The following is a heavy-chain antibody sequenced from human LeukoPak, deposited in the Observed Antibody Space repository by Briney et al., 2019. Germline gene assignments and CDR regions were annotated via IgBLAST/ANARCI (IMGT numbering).Heavy chain of an antibody. D-gene: IGHD5-12*01. V-gene: IGHV7-4-1*02. Sequence: GASVKVSCKASGYSFTTFGMNWVRQAPGQGLEWMGWINTNTGNPTYAQGFTGRFVFSLDTSVSTAYLQISSLKAEDTAVYYCARERVEIVATIGKDAFDIWGQGTMVTVSS. CDR1: GYSFTTFG. CDR2: INTNTGNP. CDR3: ARERVEIVATIGKDAFDI. J-gene: IGHJ3*02.